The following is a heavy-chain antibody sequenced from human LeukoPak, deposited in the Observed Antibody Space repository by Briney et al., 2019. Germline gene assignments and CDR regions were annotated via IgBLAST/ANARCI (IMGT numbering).Heavy chain of an antibody. D-gene: IGHD3-9*01. Sequence: PGGSLRLSCAASGFTFSSYGMHWVRQAPGKGLEWVAVISYDGSNKYYADSVKGRFTISRDNSKNTLYLQMNSLRAEDTAVYYCANGRQLRYFDWPLDYWGQGTLVTVSS. CDR3: ANGRQLRYFDWPLDY. CDR2: ISYDGSNK. J-gene: IGHJ4*02. CDR1: GFTFSSYG. V-gene: IGHV3-30*18.